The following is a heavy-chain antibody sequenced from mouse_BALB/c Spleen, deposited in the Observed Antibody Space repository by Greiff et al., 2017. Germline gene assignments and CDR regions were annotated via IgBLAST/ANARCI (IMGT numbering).Heavy chain of an antibody. Sequence: EVKLVESGGGLVQPGGSRKLSCAASGFTFSSFGMHWVRQAPEKGLEWVAYISSGSSTIYYADTVKGRFTISRDNPKNTLFLQMTSLRSEDTAMYYCARKGSYYGYVGWYFDVWGAGTTVTVSS. CDR2: ISSGSSTI. CDR1: GFTFSSFG. V-gene: IGHV5-17*02. D-gene: IGHD1-2*01. J-gene: IGHJ1*01. CDR3: ARKGSYYGYVGWYFDV.